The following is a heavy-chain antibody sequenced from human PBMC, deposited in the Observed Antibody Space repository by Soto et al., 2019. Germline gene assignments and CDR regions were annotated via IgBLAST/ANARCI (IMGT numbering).Heavy chain of an antibody. CDR2: IYYNGAT. J-gene: IGHJ3*02. Sequence: QVQLQESGPGLVKPSETLSLTCTVSGGSVSSGSYYWTWIRQSPGKGLEWVGYIYYNGATSYNPSRKSRVTISRDTSKNQFSLKLTSVTDADTAVYYCARNDAACDIWGQGTMVSVSS. CDR1: GGSVSSGSYY. V-gene: IGHV4-61*01. CDR3: ARNDAACDI.